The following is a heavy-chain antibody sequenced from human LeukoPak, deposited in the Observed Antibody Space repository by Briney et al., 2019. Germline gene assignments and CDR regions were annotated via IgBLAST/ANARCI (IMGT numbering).Heavy chain of an antibody. CDR2: IYYSGST. CDR1: GGSTSSYY. Sequence: PSETLSLTCTVSGGSTSSYYWSWIRQPPGKGLEWIGHIYYSGSTNYNPSLKSRVTISVDTSKSQFSLKLSSVTAADTAVYYCARSHNTKNWFDPWGQGTLVTVSS. D-gene: IGHD2-2*01. J-gene: IGHJ5*02. V-gene: IGHV4-59*12. CDR3: ARSHNTKNWFDP.